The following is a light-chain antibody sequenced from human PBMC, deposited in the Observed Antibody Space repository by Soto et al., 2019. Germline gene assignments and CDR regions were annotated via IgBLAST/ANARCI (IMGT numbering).Light chain of an antibody. V-gene: IGKV3-20*01. CDR3: QQYGSSPAT. CDR1: QSVSSSY. J-gene: IGKJ4*01. Sequence: EIVLTQSPGTLSLSPGERATLSCRASQSVSSSYLAWYQQKPGQAPRLHIYGASSRATGIPDRFSGSGSGTDFTLTISRLEPEDFAVYYCQQYGSSPATFGGGTKVDIK. CDR2: GAS.